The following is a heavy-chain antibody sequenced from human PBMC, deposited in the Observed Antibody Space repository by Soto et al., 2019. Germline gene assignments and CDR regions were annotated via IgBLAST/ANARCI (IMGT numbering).Heavy chain of an antibody. J-gene: IGHJ4*02. V-gene: IGHV3-64D*06. Sequence: EVQVVESGGNLVQPGGSLRLSCSVSGFNFSSYAMHWVHQAPGKGLEYVSSISSNGGPTYYVDSVKGRFTISRDNSKNTLYLQMSSLRPEETAVYYCVKDRCVDFWGQGTLVTVSS. D-gene: IGHD2-8*01. CDR3: VKDRCVDF. CDR1: GFNFSSYA. CDR2: ISSNGGPT.